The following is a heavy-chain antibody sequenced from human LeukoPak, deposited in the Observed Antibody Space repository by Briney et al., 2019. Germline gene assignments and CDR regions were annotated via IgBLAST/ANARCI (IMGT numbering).Heavy chain of an antibody. J-gene: IGHJ4*02. CDR1: GGSIRSYY. Sequence: PSETLSLTCTVFGGSIRSYYWSWIRQPPGKGLEWLGYIYYSGSTNYNPSLKSRVTISVDTSKNQFSLKLSSVTAADTAVYYCARGIQLWSGDYWGQGTLVTVSS. V-gene: IGHV4-59*01. D-gene: IGHD5-18*01. CDR3: ARGIQLWSGDY. CDR2: IYYSGST.